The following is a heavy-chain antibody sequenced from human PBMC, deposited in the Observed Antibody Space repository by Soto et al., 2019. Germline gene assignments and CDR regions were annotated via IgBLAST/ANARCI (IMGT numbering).Heavy chain of an antibody. CDR3: ARVWGGAFDI. CDR1: GGSISSGGYY. D-gene: IGHD3-10*01. Sequence: SETLSLTCTVSGGSISSGGYYWSWIRQHPGKGLEWIGYIYYSGITNYNPSLKSRVTISVDTSKNQFSLKLSSVTAADTAVYYCARVWGGAFDIWGQGTMVTVS. J-gene: IGHJ3*02. V-gene: IGHV4-61*08. CDR2: IYYSGIT.